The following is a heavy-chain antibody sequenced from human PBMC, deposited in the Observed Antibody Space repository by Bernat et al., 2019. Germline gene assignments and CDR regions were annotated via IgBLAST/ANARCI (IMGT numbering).Heavy chain of an antibody. V-gene: IGHV3-30-3*01. CDR3: AKGLGGNGNFYYYMDV. D-gene: IGHD3-16*01. Sequence: QVQLMESGGGVVQPGRSLRLSCAASGFTFSSYGMHWVRQAPGKGPEWVAVVSYDGSNKYYADSVKGRFTISRDNSKNTLYLKMNSLRAEDTAVYYCAKGLGGNGNFYYYMDVWGKGTTVTVSS. CDR1: GFTFSSYG. CDR2: VSYDGSNK. J-gene: IGHJ6*03.